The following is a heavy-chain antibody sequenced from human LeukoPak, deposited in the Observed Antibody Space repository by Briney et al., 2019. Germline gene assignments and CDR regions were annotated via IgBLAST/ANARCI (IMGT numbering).Heavy chain of an antibody. V-gene: IGHV3-23*01. CDR3: AKDGGLWVSAHWGDS. Sequence: GGSLRLSCAASGFTFSSYTMTWVRQAPGKGLKWVSTITTGDGNTYYADSVKGRFTVSRDDSKNALYLQMNSLRAEDTAVYYCAKDGGLWVSAHWGDSWGRGTLVTVSS. CDR2: ITTGDGNT. J-gene: IGHJ4*02. CDR1: GFTFSSYT. D-gene: IGHD7-27*01.